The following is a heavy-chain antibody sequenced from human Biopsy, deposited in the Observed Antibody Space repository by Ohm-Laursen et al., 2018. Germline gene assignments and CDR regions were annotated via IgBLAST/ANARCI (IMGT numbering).Heavy chain of an antibody. V-gene: IGHV1-8*01. CDR1: GYTFTSYD. CDR3: GRAVRNQLLTDP. Sequence: ASVKVSCKASGYTFTSYDITWVRQASGQGPEWIGLLNPASGNSNFGQKFRGRVTVTSDTSISTAYMELSGLTSDDTATYYCGRAVRNQLLTDPWGQGTLVTVTS. CDR2: LNPASGNS. D-gene: IGHD1-7*01. J-gene: IGHJ5*02.